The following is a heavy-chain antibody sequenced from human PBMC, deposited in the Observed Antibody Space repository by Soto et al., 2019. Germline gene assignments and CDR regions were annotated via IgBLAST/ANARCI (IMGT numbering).Heavy chain of an antibody. CDR1: RVSINSCW. J-gene: IGHJ4*02. CDR3: ASIGGPPVDY. CDR2: INGDGGTT. Sequence: GGSPKPTSAAPRVSINSCWMRWVRQAPGKGLVWVSRINGDGGTTDYAVSVKGRFTISRDNAKNTLYLQMHSLRGEDTAVYYCASIGGPPVDYWGQGTLVTVSS. V-gene: IGHV3-74*01. D-gene: IGHD3-3*01.